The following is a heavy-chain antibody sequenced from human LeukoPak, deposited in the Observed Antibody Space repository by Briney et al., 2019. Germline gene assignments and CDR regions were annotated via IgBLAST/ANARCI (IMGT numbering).Heavy chain of an antibody. Sequence: GGSLRLSCAASGFTFSSYAMSWVRQAPGKGLEWVSAISGSGGSTYYADSVKGRFTISRDNSKNTLYLQMNSLRAEDTAVYYCAKEETLGYCSGGSRYSGMDVWGQGTTVTVSS. V-gene: IGHV3-23*01. J-gene: IGHJ6*02. D-gene: IGHD2-15*01. CDR2: ISGSGGST. CDR3: AKEETLGYCSGGSRYSGMDV. CDR1: GFTFSSYA.